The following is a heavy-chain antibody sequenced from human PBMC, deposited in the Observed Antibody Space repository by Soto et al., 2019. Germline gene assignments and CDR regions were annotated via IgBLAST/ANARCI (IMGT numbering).Heavy chain of an antibody. D-gene: IGHD3-22*01. CDR1: GFTFSSYG. J-gene: IGHJ4*02. V-gene: IGHV3-33*01. CDR2: IWYDGSNK. CDR3: ARDEKNYYDSSGSIDY. Sequence: QVQLVESGGGVVQPGRSLRLSCAASGFTFSSYGMHWVRQARGKGLEWVAVIWYDGSNKYYADSVKGRFTISRDNSKNTLYLQMNSLRAEDTAVYYCARDEKNYYDSSGSIDYWGQGTLVTVSS.